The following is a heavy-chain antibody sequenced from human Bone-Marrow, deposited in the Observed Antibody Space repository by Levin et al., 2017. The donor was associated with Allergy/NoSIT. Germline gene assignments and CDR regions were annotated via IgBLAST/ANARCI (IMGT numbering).Heavy chain of an antibody. CDR3: ARVPHSGYDYGPYFDY. V-gene: IGHV3-11*05. D-gene: IGHD5-12*01. J-gene: IGHJ4*02. CDR2: ISSSSSYT. Sequence: GGSLRLSCAASGFTFSDYYMSWIRQAPGKGLEWVSYISSSSSYTNYADSVKGRFTISRDNAKNSLYLQMNSLRAEDTAVYYCARVPHSGYDYGPYFDYWGQGTLVTVSS. CDR1: GFTFSDYY.